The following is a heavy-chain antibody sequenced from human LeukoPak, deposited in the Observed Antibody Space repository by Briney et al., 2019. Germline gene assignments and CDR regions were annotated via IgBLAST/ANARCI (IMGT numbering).Heavy chain of an antibody. D-gene: IGHD2-2*01. V-gene: IGHV3-48*03. CDR2: ISSRGSPI. J-gene: IGHJ4*02. CDR1: GFTFSNYE. CDR3: ARDRSCSSTSCSHPGDFDY. Sequence: GGSLRLSCAASGFTFSNYEMNWVRQAPGKGLEWVSYISSRGSPIYYADSVKGRFTISRDNAKNSLYLQMYSLRAEDTAVYYCARDRSCSSTSCSHPGDFDYWGQGTLVTVSS.